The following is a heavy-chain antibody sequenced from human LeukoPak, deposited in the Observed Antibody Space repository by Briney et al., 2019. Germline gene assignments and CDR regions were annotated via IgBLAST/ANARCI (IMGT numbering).Heavy chain of an antibody. CDR3: ARHAPIGSSWYYFDY. D-gene: IGHD6-13*01. J-gene: IGHJ4*02. V-gene: IGHV4-30-2*01. Sequence: SQTLSLTCAVSGGSISSGGYSWSWIRQPPGKGLEWIGYIYHSGSTYYNPSLKSRVTISVDRSKNQFSLKLNSVTAADTAVYYCARHAPIGSSWYYFDYWGQGTLVTFSS. CDR2: IYHSGST. CDR1: GGSISSGGYS.